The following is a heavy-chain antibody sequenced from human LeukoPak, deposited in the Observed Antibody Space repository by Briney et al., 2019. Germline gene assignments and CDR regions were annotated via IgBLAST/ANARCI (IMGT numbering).Heavy chain of an antibody. CDR2: IYTSGST. V-gene: IGHV4-4*07. Sequence: PSETLSLTCTVSGDSISSYYWSWIRQPAGKGLEWIGRIYTSGSTNPNPSLKSRVTISVDTSKNQFSLKLSSVTAADTAVYYCARVSRRRFDYWGQGTLVTVSS. J-gene: IGHJ4*02. CDR1: GDSISSYY. CDR3: ARVSRRRFDY.